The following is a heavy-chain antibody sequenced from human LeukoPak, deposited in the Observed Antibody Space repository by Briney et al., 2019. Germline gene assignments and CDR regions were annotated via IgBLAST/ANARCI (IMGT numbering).Heavy chain of an antibody. Sequence: PGGSLSLSCAASGFTFITYTMHWVRQAPGKGLEWVASMSYDGYYKYYAESVKGPFIISRDNSKNTLYLQINSLRADDTAVSYCASAGAVTDSFVHWGQGNLVIVSS. CDR2: MSYDGYYK. CDR3: ASAGAVTDSFVH. CDR1: GFTFITYT. V-gene: IGHV3-30-3*01. D-gene: IGHD3-22*01. J-gene: IGHJ5*02.